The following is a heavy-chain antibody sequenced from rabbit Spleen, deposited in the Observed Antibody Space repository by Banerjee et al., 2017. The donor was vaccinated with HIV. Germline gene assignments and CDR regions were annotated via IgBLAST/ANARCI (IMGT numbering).Heavy chain of an antibody. J-gene: IGHJ6*01. V-gene: IGHV1S40*01. Sequence: QSLEESGGDLVKPGGTLTLTCTASGFSFSSSNYMCWVRQAPGKGLEWIACIGAGSSGSTYYASWAKGRFTVSKTSSTTVTLQMTSLTAADTATYFCARDTGTSFSTYGMDLWGPGTLVTVS. CDR3: ARDTGTSFSTYGMDL. CDR2: IGAGSSGST. CDR1: GFSFSSSNY. D-gene: IGHD8-1*01.